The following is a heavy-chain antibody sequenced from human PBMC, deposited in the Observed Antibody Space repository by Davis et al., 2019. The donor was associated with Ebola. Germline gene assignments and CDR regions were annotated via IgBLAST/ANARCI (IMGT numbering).Heavy chain of an antibody. Sequence: GESLKISCAASGFTFSSYWMSWVRQAPGKGLEWVAVIWYDGSNKYYADSVKGRFTISRDNSKNTLYLQMNSLRAEDTAVYYCAREVVGHSSGWTYYYYGMDVWGQGTTVTVSS. J-gene: IGHJ6*02. D-gene: IGHD6-19*01. CDR3: AREVVGHSSGWTYYYYGMDV. CDR2: IWYDGSNK. CDR1: GFTFSSYW. V-gene: IGHV3-33*08.